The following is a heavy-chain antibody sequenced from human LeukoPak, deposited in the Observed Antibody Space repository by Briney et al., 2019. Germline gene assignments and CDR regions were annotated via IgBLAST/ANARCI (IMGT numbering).Heavy chain of an antibody. CDR1: GYTFTGFY. CDR2: INPNSGGT. V-gene: IGHV1-2*02. Sequence: ASVKVSCKASGYTFTGFYIHWVRQAPGQGLEWMGWINPNSGGTKYAQRFQGRVTMTRDTSISTAYMELNSLRSDDTAVYHCARDLSISSTSFPSHWGQGTLVTVSS. D-gene: IGHD2-2*01. J-gene: IGHJ4*02. CDR3: ARDLSISSTSFPSH.